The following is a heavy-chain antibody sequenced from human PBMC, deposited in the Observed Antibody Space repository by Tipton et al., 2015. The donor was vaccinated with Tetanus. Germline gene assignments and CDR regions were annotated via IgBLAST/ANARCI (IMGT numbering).Heavy chain of an antibody. CDR1: GSSIRGSGHY. D-gene: IGHD2-2*01. CDR2: VYHSGAT. J-gene: IGHJ3*02. CDR3: ARWGDVSGSTNLYALDI. V-gene: IGHV4-61*08. Sequence: SLTCTVSGSSIRGSGHYWTWVRQPPGKEPEWVGYVYHSGATNYHPSLKSRLAISADTSKNQFSLKMSSVTAAETAVYYCARWGDVSGSTNLYALDIWGQWTLVSVSS.